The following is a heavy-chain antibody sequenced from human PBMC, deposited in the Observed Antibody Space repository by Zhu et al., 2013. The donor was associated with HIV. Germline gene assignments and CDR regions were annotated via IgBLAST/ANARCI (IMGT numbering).Heavy chain of an antibody. CDR2: IIPIFGST. V-gene: IGHV1-69*01. Sequence: QVQLVQSRADVKKPGSSVKVSCKASADTFSSYAISWVRQAPGQGLEWMGAIIPIFGSTNYAQKFQGRVTITADESTTTAYMELSSLRSEDTAVYFCARGIVVVGALYFDYWGQGTLVTVSS. D-gene: IGHD2-15*01. CDR1: ADTFSSYA. CDR3: ARGIVVVGALYFDY. J-gene: IGHJ4*02.